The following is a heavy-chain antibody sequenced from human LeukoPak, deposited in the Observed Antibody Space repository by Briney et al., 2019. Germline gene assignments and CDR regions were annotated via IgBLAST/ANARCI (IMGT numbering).Heavy chain of an antibody. CDR3: TTIAAAGTGDY. Sequence: TGGSLRLSCAASGFTFSNAWMSCVRQAPGKGLEWVGRIKSKTDGGTTDYAAPVKGRFTISRDDSKNTLYLQMNSLKTEDTAVYYCTTIAAAGTGDYWGQGTLVTVSS. J-gene: IGHJ4*02. D-gene: IGHD6-13*01. V-gene: IGHV3-15*01. CDR1: GFTFSNAW. CDR2: IKSKTDGGTT.